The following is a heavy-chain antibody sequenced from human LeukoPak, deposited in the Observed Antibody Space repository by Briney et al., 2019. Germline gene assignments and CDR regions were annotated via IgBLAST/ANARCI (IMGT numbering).Heavy chain of an antibody. J-gene: IGHJ4*02. CDR3: AKDEGPSVDGDYFDY. V-gene: IGHV3-23*01. D-gene: IGHD3-10*01. CDR1: GFTFSNSA. CDR2: ISASGAST. Sequence: PGGSLRLSCAASGFTFSNSAMSWVRQAPGKGLEWVSAISASGASTYYADSVKGRLTISRDNSKNTLYLQMRSLRAEDTAVYYCAKDEGPSVDGDYFDYWGQGSLVTVSS.